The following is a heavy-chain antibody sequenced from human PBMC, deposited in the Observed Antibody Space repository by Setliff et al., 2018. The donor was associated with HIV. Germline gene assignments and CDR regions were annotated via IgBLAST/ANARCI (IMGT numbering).Heavy chain of an antibody. J-gene: IGHJ5*02. D-gene: IGHD3-3*01. CDR1: GGSISSGSYY. CDR3: ARDTNLLDYNFWSGYSRGWFDP. Sequence: SETLSLTCTVSGGSISSGSYYWSWIRQPAGKGLEWIGRIYTSGSTNYNPSLKSRVTISVDTSKTQFSLRLNSVTAADTAVYYCARDTNLLDYNFWSGYSRGWFDPWGQGTLVTVSS. V-gene: IGHV4-61*02. CDR2: IYTSGST.